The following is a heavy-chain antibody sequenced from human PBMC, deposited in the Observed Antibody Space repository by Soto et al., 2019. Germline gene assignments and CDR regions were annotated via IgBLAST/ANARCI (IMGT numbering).Heavy chain of an antibody. CDR1: GGSISSGDYY. D-gene: IGHD2-8*01. V-gene: IGHV4-30-4*01. CDR3: ARYCTNGVCYYALDY. J-gene: IGHJ4*02. Sequence: SETLSLTCTVSGGSISSGDYYRSWIRQPPGKGLEWIGYIYYSGSTYYNPSLKSRVTISVDTSKNQFSLKLSSVTAADTAVYYCARYCTNGVCYYALDYWGQGTLVTVSS. CDR2: IYYSGST.